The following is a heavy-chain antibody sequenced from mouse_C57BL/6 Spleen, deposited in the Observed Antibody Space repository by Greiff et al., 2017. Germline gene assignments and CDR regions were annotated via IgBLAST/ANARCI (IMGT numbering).Heavy chain of an antibody. CDR1: GYTFTSYW. D-gene: IGHD1-1*01. CDR2: IYPGSGST. J-gene: IGHJ3*01. CDR3: AKSHYGSKGFAY. V-gene: IGHV1-55*01. Sequence: QEPGAELVKPGASVKMSCKASGYTFTSYWITWVKQRPGQGLEWIGDIYPGSGSTNYNEKFKSKATLTVDTSSSTAYMQLSSLTSEDSAVYYCAKSHYGSKGFAYWGQGTLVTVSA.